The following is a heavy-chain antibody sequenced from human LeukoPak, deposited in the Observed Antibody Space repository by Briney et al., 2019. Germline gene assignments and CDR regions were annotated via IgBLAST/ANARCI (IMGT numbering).Heavy chain of an antibody. D-gene: IGHD5-12*01. V-gene: IGHV1-2*02. CDR1: GYTFTDYY. J-gene: IGHJ5*02. CDR3: ARDAHNGYEFHDWFDP. CDR2: INPNSGGT. Sequence: ASVKVSCKASGYTFTDYYIHWVRQAPGQGLEWMGWINPNSGGTKYAQKFQGRVTMTTDTSISTAYMEMSRLTSDDTAVYYCARDAHNGYEFHDWFDPWGPGALVTVSS.